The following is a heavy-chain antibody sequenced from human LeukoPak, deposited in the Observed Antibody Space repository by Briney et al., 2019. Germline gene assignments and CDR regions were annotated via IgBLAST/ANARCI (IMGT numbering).Heavy chain of an antibody. J-gene: IGHJ4*02. V-gene: IGHV4-39*01. Sequence: SGTLSLTCTVSGGSISSSSYYWGWIRQPPGKGLEWIGSIYYSGSTYYNPSLKSRVTISVDTSKNQFSLKLSSVTAADTAVYYCARLVATGGYFDYWGQGTLVTVSS. CDR1: GGSISSSSYY. CDR2: IYYSGST. D-gene: IGHD5-12*01. CDR3: ARLVATGGYFDY.